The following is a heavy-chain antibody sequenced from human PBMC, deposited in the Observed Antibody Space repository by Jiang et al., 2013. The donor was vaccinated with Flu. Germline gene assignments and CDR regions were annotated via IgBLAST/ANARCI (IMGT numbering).Heavy chain of an antibody. CDR3: ARLVGSSTSLSHRYYYYYYGMDV. V-gene: IGHV3-48*03. J-gene: IGHJ6*02. Sequence: YISSSGSTIYYADSVKGRFTISRDNAKNSLYLQMNSLRAEDTAVYYCARLVGSSTSLSHRYYYYYYGMDVWGQGTTVTVSS. CDR2: ISSSGSTI. D-gene: IGHD2-2*01.